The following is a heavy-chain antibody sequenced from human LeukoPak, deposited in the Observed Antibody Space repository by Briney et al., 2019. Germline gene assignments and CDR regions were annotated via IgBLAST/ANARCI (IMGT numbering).Heavy chain of an antibody. CDR3: VSFYETY. J-gene: IGHJ4*02. Sequence: AGGSLRLSCAASGNYWMHWVRQAPGKGLVWVSHINSDGSWTTYVDSVMGRFTISKDNAKNMVYLQMNNLRAEDTAVYYCVSFYETYWGRVTLVTVSS. V-gene: IGHV3-74*01. CDR2: INSDGSWT. CDR1: GNYW. D-gene: IGHD2-2*01.